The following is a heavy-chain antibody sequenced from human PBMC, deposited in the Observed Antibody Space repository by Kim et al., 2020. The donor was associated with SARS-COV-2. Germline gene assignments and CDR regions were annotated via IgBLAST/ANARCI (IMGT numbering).Heavy chain of an antibody. D-gene: IGHD3-10*01. CDR3: ARHTGGGNFDY. CDR2: ET. Sequence: ETKHNPSFQGRVTLSADKPLNAAYLQWRSLKASDTAMYYCARHTGGGNFDYWGQGTLVTVSS. V-gene: IGHV5-51*01. J-gene: IGHJ4*02.